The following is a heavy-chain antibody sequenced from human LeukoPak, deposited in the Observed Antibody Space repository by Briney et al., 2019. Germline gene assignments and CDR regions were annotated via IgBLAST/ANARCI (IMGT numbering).Heavy chain of an antibody. Sequence: GASVKVSCKASGYTFTSYDINWVRQATGQGLEWMGWMNPNSGNTGYAQKFQGRVTMTRNTSISTAYMELSSLRSEDTAVYYCARVRSTVRGVNRYYFDYWGQGTLVTVSS. CDR1: GYTFTSYD. V-gene: IGHV1-8*01. J-gene: IGHJ4*02. CDR2: MNPNSGNT. D-gene: IGHD4-4*01. CDR3: ARVRSTVRGVNRYYFDY.